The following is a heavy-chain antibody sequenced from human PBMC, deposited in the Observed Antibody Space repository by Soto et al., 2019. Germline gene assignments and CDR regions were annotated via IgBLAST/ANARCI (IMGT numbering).Heavy chain of an antibody. CDR2: ISYDGSNK. V-gene: IGHV3-30*18. J-gene: IGHJ4*02. CDR1: GFTFSSYG. CDR3: AKGAYGDYSLDY. Sequence: GGSLRLSCAASGFTFSSYGMHWVRQAPGKGLEWVAVISYDGSNKYYADSVKGRFTIPRDNSKNTLYLQMNSLRAEDTAVYYCAKGAYGDYSLDYWGQGTLVTVSS. D-gene: IGHD4-17*01.